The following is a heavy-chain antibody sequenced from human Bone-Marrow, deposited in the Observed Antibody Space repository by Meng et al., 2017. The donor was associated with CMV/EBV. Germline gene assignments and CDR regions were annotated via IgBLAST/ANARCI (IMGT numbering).Heavy chain of an antibody. CDR3: ARDFWDQEIGATVVTPSDV. V-gene: IGHV3-21*01. CDR1: GCTFSSYS. CDR2: ISSSSSYI. D-gene: IGHD4-23*01. Sequence: GGSLRLSCAASGCTFSSYSMNWVRQAPGKGLEWVSSISSSSSYIYYADSVKGRFTISRDNAKNSLYLQMNSLRAEDTAVYYCARDFWDQEIGATVVTPSDVWGQGTLVTVSS. J-gene: IGHJ4*02.